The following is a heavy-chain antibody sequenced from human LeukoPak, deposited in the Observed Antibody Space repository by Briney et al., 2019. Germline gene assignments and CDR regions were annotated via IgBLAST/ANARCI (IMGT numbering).Heavy chain of an antibody. CDR2: IYYSGST. J-gene: IGHJ4*02. CDR3: AREPRGYSYGYHDY. CDR1: GGSISSSSYY. D-gene: IGHD5-18*01. V-gene: IGHV4-39*07. Sequence: PSETLSLTCTVSGGSISSSSYYWGWIRQPPGKGLEWIGSIYYSGSTYYNPSLKSRVTISVDTSKNQFSLKLSSVTAADTAVYYCAREPRGYSYGYHDYWGQGTLVTVSS.